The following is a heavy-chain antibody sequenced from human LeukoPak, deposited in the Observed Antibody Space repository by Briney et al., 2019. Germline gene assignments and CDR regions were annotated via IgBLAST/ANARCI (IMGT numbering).Heavy chain of an antibody. CDR2: IYHSGTT. D-gene: IGHD1-26*01. V-gene: IGHV4-59*01. Sequence: SETLSLTCTVSGGSISSYYWSWIRQPPGKGLEWIVYIYHSGTTNYNPSLKSRVTISVDTSKSQFSLKLSSVTAADTAIYYCARNIVGPRQVDYWGQGTLVTVSS. J-gene: IGHJ4*02. CDR3: ARNIVGPRQVDY. CDR1: GGSISSYY.